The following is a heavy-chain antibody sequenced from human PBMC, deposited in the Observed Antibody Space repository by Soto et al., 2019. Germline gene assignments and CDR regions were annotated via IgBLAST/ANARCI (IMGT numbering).Heavy chain of an antibody. Sequence: ASVKVSGKASGYTFTSYGISWVRQAPGQGLEWMGWISAYNGNTNYAQKLQGRVTMTTDTSTSTAYMELRSLRSDDTAVYYCAAAQYSSGRFDYWGQGTLVTVSS. CDR3: AAAQYSSGRFDY. D-gene: IGHD6-19*01. V-gene: IGHV1-18*04. CDR1: GYTFTSYG. J-gene: IGHJ4*02. CDR2: ISAYNGNT.